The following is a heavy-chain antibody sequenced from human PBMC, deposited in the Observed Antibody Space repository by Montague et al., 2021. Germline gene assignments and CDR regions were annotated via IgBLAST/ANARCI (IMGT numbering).Heavy chain of an antibody. Sequence: SETLSLTCTVSGASITSNIYYWGWIRQSPGKDLEWIGCIYYSGNSFYQPSLKSRITMAVDTSKNQFSLKLSSVTAADTAIYYCARVFSSWYVGWFDPWGQGTLVTVSS. CDR1: GASITSNIYY. V-gene: IGHV4-39*07. CDR3: ARVFSSWYVGWFDP. CDR2: IYYSGNS. J-gene: IGHJ5*02. D-gene: IGHD6-13*01.